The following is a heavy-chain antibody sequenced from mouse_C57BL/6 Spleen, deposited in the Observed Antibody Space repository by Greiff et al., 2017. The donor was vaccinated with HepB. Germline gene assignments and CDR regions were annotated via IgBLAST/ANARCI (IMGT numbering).Heavy chain of an antibody. Sequence: VQGVESGAELVRPGASVKLSCKASGYTFTDYYINWVKQRPGQGLEWIARIYPGSGNTYYNDKFKGKATLTAEKSSSTAYMQLSSLTSEDSAVYFCARGSEAMDYWGQGPSVTVSS. CDR3: ARGSEAMDY. CDR1: GYTFTDYY. V-gene: IGHV1-76*01. J-gene: IGHJ4*01. CDR2: IYPGSGNT.